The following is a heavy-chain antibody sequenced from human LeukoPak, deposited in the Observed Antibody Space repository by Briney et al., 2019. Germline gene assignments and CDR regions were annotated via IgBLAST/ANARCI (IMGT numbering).Heavy chain of an antibody. J-gene: IGHJ4*02. Sequence: PGGSLRLSCAASGFTFSNHAMSWVRQAPGKGLEWVSAISGGGGSTYYADSVRGRFTISRDNSKNTLYLQMNSLRAEDTAVYYCAKDINWAPPRYFDYWGQGTLVTVSS. CDR3: AKDINWAPPRYFDY. CDR2: ISGGGGST. D-gene: IGHD1-14*01. V-gene: IGHV3-23*01. CDR1: GFTFSNHA.